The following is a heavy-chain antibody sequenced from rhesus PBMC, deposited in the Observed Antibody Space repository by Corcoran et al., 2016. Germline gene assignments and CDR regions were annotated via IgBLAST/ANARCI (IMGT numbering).Heavy chain of an antibody. J-gene: IGHJ6*01. CDR1: GFTYSSYG. CDR2: SSSASSYI. D-gene: IGHD5-24*01. V-gene: IGHV3S16*01. Sequence: EVQLVESGGGWVQPGGSLGLSCAASGFTYSSYGMGWVRHAPGKGLEWVSSSSSASSYIYYADSVKGRFTISRDNAKNSLSLQMNSLRAEDTAVYYCTRRGVGTVDSWGQGVVVTVSS. CDR3: TRRGVGTVDS.